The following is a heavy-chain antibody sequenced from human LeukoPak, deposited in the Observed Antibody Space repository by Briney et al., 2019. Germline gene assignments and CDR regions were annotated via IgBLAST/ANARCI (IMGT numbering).Heavy chain of an antibody. D-gene: IGHD7-27*01. CDR2: VGTYDGKT. J-gene: IGHJ3*02. CDR1: GYSFTDYA. Sequence: GASVKISCKTSGYSFTDYAIVWVRQAPGQGLKWIGWVGTYDGKTNYAQEVQDRVTMTTDTDARTAYVELRSLRSDDTAVYYCASLPATGDAFDIWGQGTMVTVSS. CDR3: ASLPATGDAFDI. V-gene: IGHV1-18*01.